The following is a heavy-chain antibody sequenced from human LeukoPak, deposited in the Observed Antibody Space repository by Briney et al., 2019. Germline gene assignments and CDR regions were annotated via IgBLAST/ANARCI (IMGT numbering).Heavy chain of an antibody. Sequence: GASVKVSCKASGYTFINYYLHWVRQAPGQGLEWMGWINSNSGGTNSAQKFQGRVTLTRGTSIRTAYMELSRLTSDDTAVYYCARGLGYCSSTSCYAEVCDYWGQGTLVTVSS. J-gene: IGHJ4*02. V-gene: IGHV1-2*02. CDR3: ARGLGYCSSTSCYAEVCDY. CDR2: INSNSGGT. D-gene: IGHD2-2*01. CDR1: GYTFINYY.